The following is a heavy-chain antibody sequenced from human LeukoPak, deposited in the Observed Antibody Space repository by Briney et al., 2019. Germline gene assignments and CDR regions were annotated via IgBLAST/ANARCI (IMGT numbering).Heavy chain of an antibody. V-gene: IGHV4-59*01. J-gene: IGHJ4*02. CDR3: SKTGSLMGRFFDY. D-gene: IGHD3-10*01. Sequence: SETLSLTCTVSGXSMTNYYWNWIRQPPGKGLEWIAYIHHSGSTNYNAYPKRRLTMSVATSKNRFSLKLTSVGAADTAMYFCSKTGSLMGRFFDYWGQGNQVIVSS. CDR2: IHHSGST. CDR1: GXSMTNYY.